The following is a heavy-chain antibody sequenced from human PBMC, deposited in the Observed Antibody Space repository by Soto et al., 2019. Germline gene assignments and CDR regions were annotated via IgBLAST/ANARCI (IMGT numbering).Heavy chain of an antibody. V-gene: IGHV4-31*03. J-gene: IGHJ4*02. CDR3: ARGPHDILLGHYSYYFDY. CDR2: IFYTYSGST. D-gene: IGHD3-9*01. CDR1: GASITSGHYY. Sequence: SETLSLTCTVSGASITSGHYYWSWVRHHPGKGLEWIGNIFYTYSGSTLYNPSLKSRVTISVDTSKNQFSLKLSSATAADTAVYYCARGPHDILLGHYSYYFDYWGPGTLVTVSS.